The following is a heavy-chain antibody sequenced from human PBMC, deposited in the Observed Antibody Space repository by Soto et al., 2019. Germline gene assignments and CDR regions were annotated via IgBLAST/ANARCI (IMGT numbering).Heavy chain of an antibody. J-gene: IGHJ4*01. Sequence: GASVKVSCKTSGYTFTNYGVSWVRQAPGQGLEWLGWISHFDGDTKYAQRVQGRATLTTDKTTTAFMELRSLRPDDTAVYSCARDRYGENPPRFFDYWG. CDR1: GYTFTNYG. CDR2: ISHFDGDT. D-gene: IGHD4-17*01. V-gene: IGHV1-18*01. CDR3: ARDRYGENPPRFFDY.